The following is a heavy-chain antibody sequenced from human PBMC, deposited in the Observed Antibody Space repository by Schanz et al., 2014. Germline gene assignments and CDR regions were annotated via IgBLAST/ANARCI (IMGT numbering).Heavy chain of an antibody. V-gene: IGHV3-21*01. Sequence: EVQLVESGGGLVQSGGSLRLSCAASGFTFSSYTMKWVRQAPGKGLEWVSSISSTSTYLYYADSVKGRFTISRDSARNSLYLQMSSLRAEDTAVYYCARAYGDYVFAFDIWGQGTMVTVSS. CDR3: ARAYGDYVFAFDI. D-gene: IGHD4-17*01. CDR2: ISSTSTYL. CDR1: GFTFSSYT. J-gene: IGHJ3*02.